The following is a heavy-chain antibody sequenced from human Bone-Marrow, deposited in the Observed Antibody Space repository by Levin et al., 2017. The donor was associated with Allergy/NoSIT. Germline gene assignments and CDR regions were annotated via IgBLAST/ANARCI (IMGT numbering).Heavy chain of an antibody. D-gene: IGHD3-22*01. J-gene: IGHJ3*02. Sequence: PGGSLRLSCAASGFTFSTYTMHWVRQAPGKGLEWVTLISYDGRNKYYADSVKGRFTVSRDNSKNTLYLQMNSLRGDDAAVYYCARVVKYYDTWGAYDIWGQGTMVTVSS. V-gene: IGHV3-30*04. CDR3: ARVVKYYDTWGAYDI. CDR1: GFTFSTYT. CDR2: ISYDGRNK.